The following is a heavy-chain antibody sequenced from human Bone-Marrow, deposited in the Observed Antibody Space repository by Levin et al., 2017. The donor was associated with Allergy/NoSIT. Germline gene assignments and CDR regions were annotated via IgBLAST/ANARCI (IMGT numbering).Heavy chain of an antibody. J-gene: IGHJ5*02. CDR3: ARDGRKSSVGWFDP. V-gene: IGHV3-11*01. Sequence: GESLKISCAVSGFSFSDYYMAWIRQAPGKGLEWISYISSRGTTQYYADSVRGRFALSRDNAQNSLYLEMHNLGADDSAVYYCARDGRKSSVGWFDPWGQGTLVNVSS. CDR1: GFSFSDYY. D-gene: IGHD1-26*01. CDR2: ISSRGTTQ.